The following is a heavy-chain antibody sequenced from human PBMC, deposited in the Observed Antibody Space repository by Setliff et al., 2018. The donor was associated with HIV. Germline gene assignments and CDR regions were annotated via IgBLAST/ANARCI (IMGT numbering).Heavy chain of an antibody. CDR1: GDSISSYS. D-gene: IGHD3-22*01. V-gene: IGHV4-59*01. Sequence: NPSETLSLTCTVSGDSISSYSWSWIRQPPGKGLEWIGHIYYSGRTNYNPSLKSRVTISVDTSKNQFSLKLSSVTAADTAVYYCARDVGSHYDSREYYFDYWGQGTLVTVSS. CDR2: IYYSGRT. CDR3: ARDVGSHYDSREYYFDY. J-gene: IGHJ4*02.